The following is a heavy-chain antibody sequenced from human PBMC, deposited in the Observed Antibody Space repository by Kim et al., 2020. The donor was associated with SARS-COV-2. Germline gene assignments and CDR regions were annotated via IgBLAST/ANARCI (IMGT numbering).Heavy chain of an antibody. Sequence: ASVKVSCKASGYTFTSYAMHWVRQAPGQRLEWMGWINAGNGNTKYSQKFQGRVTITRDTSASTAYMELSSLRSEDTAVYYCARVWSYYYYFDYWGQGTLVTVSS. J-gene: IGHJ4*02. CDR3: ARVWSYYYYFDY. D-gene: IGHD1-26*01. V-gene: IGHV1-3*01. CDR1: GYTFTSYA. CDR2: INAGNGNT.